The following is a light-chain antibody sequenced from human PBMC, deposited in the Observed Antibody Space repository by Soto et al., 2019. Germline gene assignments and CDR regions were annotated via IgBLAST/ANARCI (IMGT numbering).Light chain of an antibody. CDR2: EVT. V-gene: IGLV2-14*01. CDR1: SSDVGDYKY. Sequence: QSALTQPASVSGSPGQSVTISCTGTSSDVGDYKYVSWYQQHPGKAPKLLIYEVTSRPSGVSDRFSGSKSGNTASLTISGLQAEDEAGYYCTSYRNTITVFGGGTKVTVL. CDR3: TSYRNTITV. J-gene: IGLJ3*02.